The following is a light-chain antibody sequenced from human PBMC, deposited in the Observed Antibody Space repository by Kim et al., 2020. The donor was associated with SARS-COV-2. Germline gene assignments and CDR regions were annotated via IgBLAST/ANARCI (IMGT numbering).Light chain of an antibody. J-gene: IGLJ3*02. CDR1: GGIFRSNY. CDR2: EDD. V-gene: IGLV6-57*03. CDR3: QSYDSSNIWV. Sequence: PLSISSTRSGGIFRSNYVQWYQQRPRSAPPTVIYEDDQRLPGFPHRFSGSIDSSSNSASLTISGLKTEDEADYYCQSYDSSNIWVFGGGTQLTVL.